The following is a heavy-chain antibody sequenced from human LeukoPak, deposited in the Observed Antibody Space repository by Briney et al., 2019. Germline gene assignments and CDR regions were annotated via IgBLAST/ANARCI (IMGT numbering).Heavy chain of an antibody. D-gene: IGHD2-15*01. CDR1: GFTFSSYA. J-gene: IGHJ6*02. CDR3: ARDGTYCSGGSCYLGDYYYGMDV. V-gene: IGHV3-53*01. CDR2: IYSGGST. Sequence: PGGSLRLSCAASGFTFSSYAMHWVRQAPGKGLEWVSVIYSGGSTYYADSVKGRFTISRDNSKNTLYLQMNSLRAEDTAVYYCARDGTYCSGGSCYLGDYYYGMDVWGQGTTVTVSS.